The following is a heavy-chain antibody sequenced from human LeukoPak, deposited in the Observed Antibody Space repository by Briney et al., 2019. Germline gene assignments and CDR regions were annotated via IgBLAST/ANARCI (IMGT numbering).Heavy chain of an antibody. CDR3: ARVAAGIGFFQH. V-gene: IGHV4-38-2*02. CDR2: IHHSGST. D-gene: IGHD6-13*01. J-gene: IGHJ1*01. Sequence: SETLSLTCTVSGYSISCGYYWGWIRQPPGKGLEWIGNIHHSGSTYYNPSLKSRVTISVDTSKNQLSLKLNSVTAADTAVYYCARVAAGIGFFQHWGQGTLVTVSS. CDR1: GYSISCGYY.